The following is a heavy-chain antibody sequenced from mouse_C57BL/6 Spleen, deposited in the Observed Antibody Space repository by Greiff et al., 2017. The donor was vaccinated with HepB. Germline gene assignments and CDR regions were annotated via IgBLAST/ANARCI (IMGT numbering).Heavy chain of an antibody. D-gene: IGHD2-1*01. J-gene: IGHJ2*01. CDR1: GYSFTGYY. V-gene: IGHV1-42*01. CDR3: ARHYGIDY. CDR2: INPSTGGT. Sequence: VQLKESGPELVKPGASVKISCKASGYSFTGYYMNWVKQSPEKSLEWIGEINPSTGGTTYNQKFKAKATLTVDKSSSTAYMQLKSLTSEDSAVYYCARHYGIDYWGQGTTLTVSS.